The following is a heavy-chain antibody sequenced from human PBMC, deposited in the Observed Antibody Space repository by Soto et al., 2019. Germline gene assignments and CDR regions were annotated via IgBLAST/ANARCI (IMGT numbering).Heavy chain of an antibody. CDR1: GDSISSNSAA. Sequence: SQTLSLTCTISGDSISSNSAAWNWIRQSPSRGLEWLGRTYYRSKWYNDDAVSVKSRITINPDTSKNQFSLQLNSVTPEDTAVYYCARDLAVADLEFDYWGQGTLDTVSS. CDR2: TYYRSKWYN. CDR3: ARDLAVADLEFDY. V-gene: IGHV6-1*01. J-gene: IGHJ4*02. D-gene: IGHD6-19*01.